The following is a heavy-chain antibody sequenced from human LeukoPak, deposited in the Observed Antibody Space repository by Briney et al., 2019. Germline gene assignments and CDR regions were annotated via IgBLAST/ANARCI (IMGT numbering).Heavy chain of an antibody. Sequence: PGGSLRLSCAASGFTFSSFGIHWVRQSPGKGLEWVSYISSSSSTIYYADSVKGRFTISRDNAKNSLYLQMNSLRAEDTAVYYCAREEGGVGAPGAFDIWGQGTMVTVSS. CDR2: ISSSSSTI. CDR1: GFTFSSFG. CDR3: AREEGGVGAPGAFDI. J-gene: IGHJ3*02. V-gene: IGHV3-48*01. D-gene: IGHD1-26*01.